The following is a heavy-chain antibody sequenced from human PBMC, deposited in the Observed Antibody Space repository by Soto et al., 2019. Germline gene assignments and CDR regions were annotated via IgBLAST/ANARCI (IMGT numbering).Heavy chain of an antibody. V-gene: IGHV1-69*08. D-gene: IGHD4-17*01. Sequence: QDQLVQSGAEVKKPGSSVKVSCKASGGTFSSHTFSWVRQAPGQGLEWMGRIIPALGTATYAQKFQGRVTIPADESATTVSMELNSLRSEDTAVYYCARPDFGDYWYFDLWGRGTLVTVSS. CDR3: ARPDFGDYWYFDL. J-gene: IGHJ2*01. CDR2: IIPALGTA. CDR1: GGTFSSHT.